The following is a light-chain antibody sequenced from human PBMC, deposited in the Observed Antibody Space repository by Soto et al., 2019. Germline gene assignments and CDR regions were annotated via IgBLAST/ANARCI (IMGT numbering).Light chain of an antibody. CDR3: QQYGNSLALT. Sequence: EIVLTQSPATLSLSPGERATLSCGASQSVSSSYLAWYQQKHGLAPRLLIYDASSRATGIPDRFSGSGYGTDFTLTISSLEPEDFAVYYCQQYGNSLALTFGGGTKVEI. J-gene: IGKJ4*01. CDR2: DAS. CDR1: QSVSSSY. V-gene: IGKV3D-20*01.